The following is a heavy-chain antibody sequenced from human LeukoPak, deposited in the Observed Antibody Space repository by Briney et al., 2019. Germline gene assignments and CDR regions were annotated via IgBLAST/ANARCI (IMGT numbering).Heavy chain of an antibody. V-gene: IGHV3-7*01. CDR1: GFTFSNYW. CDR3: AELGITMIGGV. J-gene: IGHJ6*04. D-gene: IGHD3-10*02. CDR2: IKQDGSQT. Sequence: GGSLRLSCAASGFTFSNYWMTWVRQAPGKGLEWVANIKQDGSQTYHADSVKGRFTISRDNAKNSVYLQVNSLRAEDTAVYYCAELGITMIGGVWGKGTTVTISS.